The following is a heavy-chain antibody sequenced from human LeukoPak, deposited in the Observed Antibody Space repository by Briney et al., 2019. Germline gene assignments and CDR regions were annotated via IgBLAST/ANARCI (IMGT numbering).Heavy chain of an antibody. CDR2: ISGSGGST. CDR1: GFTFSSYA. D-gene: IGHD6-13*01. CDR3: AKRGLAAALFR. V-gene: IGHV3-23*01. J-gene: IGHJ4*02. Sequence: GGSLRLSCAASGFTFSSYAMSWVRQAPGKGLEWVSAISGSGGSTYYADSVKGRFTISRDNSKNTLYLQMNRLRAKDTAVYYCAKRGLAAALFRWGQGTLVTVSS.